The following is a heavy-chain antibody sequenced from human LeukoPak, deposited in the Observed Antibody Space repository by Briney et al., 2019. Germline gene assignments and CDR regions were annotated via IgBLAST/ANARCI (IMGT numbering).Heavy chain of an antibody. J-gene: IGHJ4*02. CDR2: IYSNGRT. CDR1: GGSISPYY. D-gene: IGHD5-18*01. V-gene: IGHV4-59*01. CDR3: ARGTTAMGH. Sequence: SETLSLTCTVSGGSISPYYWSWIRQPPGKGLEWIGSIYSNGRTTYRPSLKSRVTISIDTSKNQFSLSLTSVTAADTAIYYCARGTTAMGHWGQGTLVTVSS.